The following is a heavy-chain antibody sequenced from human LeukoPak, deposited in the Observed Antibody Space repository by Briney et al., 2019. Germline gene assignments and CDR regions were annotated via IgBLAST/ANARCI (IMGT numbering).Heavy chain of an antibody. CDR2: ISAYNGNT. CDR1: GYTFTSYG. D-gene: IGHD6-13*01. Sequence: GASVKVSCKASGYTFTSYGISWVRQAPGQGLEWMGWISAYNGNTNYAQKLQGRVTMTTDTSTSTAYMELRSLRSDDTAVYYCARDLGCSWYALRAFDIWGQGTMVTVSS. CDR3: ARDLGCSWYALRAFDI. V-gene: IGHV1-18*01. J-gene: IGHJ3*02.